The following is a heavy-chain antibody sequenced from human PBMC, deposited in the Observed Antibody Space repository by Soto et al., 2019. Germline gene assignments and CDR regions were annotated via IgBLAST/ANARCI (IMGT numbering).Heavy chain of an antibody. Sequence: PGGSLRLSCAASGFTVSSNYMSWVRQAPGKGLEWVSVIYSGGSTYYADSVKGRFTISRDNSKNTLYLQMNSLRAEDTAVYYCARMAPPYYFDYWGQGTLVTVS. CDR3: ARMAPPYYFDY. CDR1: GFTVSSNY. D-gene: IGHD5-12*01. J-gene: IGHJ4*02. V-gene: IGHV3-53*01. CDR2: IYSGGST.